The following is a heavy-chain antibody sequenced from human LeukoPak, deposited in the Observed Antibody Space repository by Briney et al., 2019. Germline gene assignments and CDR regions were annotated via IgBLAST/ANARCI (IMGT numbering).Heavy chain of an antibody. CDR3: TTYHYDTSGYYYVTY. Sequence: GRSLRLSCTASGXTFGDYAMSWVRQAPGKGREWVGFIRSKAYGGTADYAASLKGRFTISRDDSKNIAYLHLISLKTEDTAVYYCTTYHYDTSGYYYVTYWGQGTLVTVSS. D-gene: IGHD3-22*01. CDR1: GXTFGDYA. V-gene: IGHV3-49*04. CDR2: IRSKAYGGTA. J-gene: IGHJ4*02.